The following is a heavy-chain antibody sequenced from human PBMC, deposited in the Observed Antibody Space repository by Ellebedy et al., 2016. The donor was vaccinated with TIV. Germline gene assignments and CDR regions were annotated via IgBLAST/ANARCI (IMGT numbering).Heavy chain of an antibody. CDR3: ASAPNQDFYDY. CDR2: NYYTGST. J-gene: IGHJ4*02. V-gene: IGHV4-59*01. Sequence: MPSETLSLTCSVSGGSIRPYYWRWIRRPPGKGLHWIGFNYYTGSTNYNPSLKSRVTISVDTSKNQVSLRLSSVTAADTAVYYCASAPNQDFYDYWGQGTLVTVSS. CDR1: GGSIRPYY.